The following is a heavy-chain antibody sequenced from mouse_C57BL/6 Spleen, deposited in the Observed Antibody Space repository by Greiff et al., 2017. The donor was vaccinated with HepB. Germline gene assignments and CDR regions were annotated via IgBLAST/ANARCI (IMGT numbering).Heavy chain of an antibody. CDR3: ARPPYYYGSSYYAMDY. CDR2: IYPGDGDT. CDR1: GYAFSSSW. V-gene: IGHV1-82*01. J-gene: IGHJ4*01. D-gene: IGHD1-1*01. Sequence: QVQLQQSGPELVKPGASVKISCKASGYAFSSSWMNWVKQRPGKGLEWIGRIYPGDGDTNYNGKFKGKATLTADKSSSTAYMQLSSLTSEDSAVYFCARPPYYYGSSYYAMDYWGQGTSVTVSS.